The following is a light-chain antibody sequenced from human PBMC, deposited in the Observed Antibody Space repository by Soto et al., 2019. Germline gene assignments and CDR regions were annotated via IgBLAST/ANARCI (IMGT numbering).Light chain of an antibody. CDR2: GAS. CDR1: QSVSSN. V-gene: IGKV3-15*01. CDR3: QQYNNWPL. Sequence: EIVMTQSPATLSVSPGERATLPCRASQSVSSNLAWYQQKPGQAPRLLIYGASTRATGIPARFSGSGSGTEFTLTISSLQSEDFAVYYGQQYNNWPLFGGGTKVDIK. J-gene: IGKJ4*01.